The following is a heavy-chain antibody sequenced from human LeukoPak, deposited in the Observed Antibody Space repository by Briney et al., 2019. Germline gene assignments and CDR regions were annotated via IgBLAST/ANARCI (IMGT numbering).Heavy chain of an antibody. D-gene: IGHD3-22*01. J-gene: IGHJ4*02. CDR3: ARSGDSSGYYFDY. Sequence: ASVKVSCKASGGTFSSYAISWVRQAPGQGLEWMGGIIPIFGTANYAQKFQGRVTITADKSTSTAYMELSSLRSEDTAVYYCARSGDSSGYYFDYWGQGTLVTVSS. CDR2: IIPIFGTA. V-gene: IGHV1-69*06. CDR1: GGTFSSYA.